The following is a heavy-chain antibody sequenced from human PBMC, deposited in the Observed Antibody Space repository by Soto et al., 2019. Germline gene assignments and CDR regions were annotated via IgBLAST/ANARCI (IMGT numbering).Heavy chain of an antibody. CDR3: ARDRYDFWSGFPGTFDY. J-gene: IGHJ4*02. CDR1: GGSISSSNW. V-gene: IGHV4-4*02. D-gene: IGHD3-3*01. Sequence: LSLTCAVSGGSISSSNWWSWVRQPPGKGLEWIGEIFHSGSTNYNPSLKSRVTISVDKSKNQFSLKLSSVTAADTAMYYCARDRYDFWSGFPGTFDYWGQGTLVTVSS. CDR2: IFHSGST.